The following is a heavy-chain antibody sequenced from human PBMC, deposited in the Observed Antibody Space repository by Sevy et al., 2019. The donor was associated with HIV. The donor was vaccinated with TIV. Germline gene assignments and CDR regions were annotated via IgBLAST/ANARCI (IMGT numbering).Heavy chain of an antibody. Sequence: GGSLRLSCAASGFTFSSYAMHWVRQAPGKGLEWVAVISYDGSNKYYADSVKGRFTISRDNSKSTLYLQMNSLRAEDTAVYYCARGWGHYGSGSYLTLDYWGQGTLVTVSS. J-gene: IGHJ4*02. CDR2: ISYDGSNK. V-gene: IGHV3-30-3*01. CDR1: GFTFSSYA. CDR3: ARGWGHYGSGSYLTLDY. D-gene: IGHD3-10*01.